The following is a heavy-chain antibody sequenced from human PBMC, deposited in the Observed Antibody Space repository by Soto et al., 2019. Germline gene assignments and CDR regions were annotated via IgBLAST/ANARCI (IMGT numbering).Heavy chain of an antibody. Sequence: QVQLVQSGGGVVQPGRSLRLSCAASGFTFSSYAMHWVRQAPGKGLEWVAVISYDGSNKYYADSVKGRFTISRDNSKNTLYLQMNSLRAEDTAVYYCASSKGYGVTWDYFDYWGQGTLVTVSS. D-gene: IGHD4-17*01. J-gene: IGHJ4*02. CDR3: ASSKGYGVTWDYFDY. CDR2: ISYDGSNK. V-gene: IGHV3-30-3*01. CDR1: GFTFSSYA.